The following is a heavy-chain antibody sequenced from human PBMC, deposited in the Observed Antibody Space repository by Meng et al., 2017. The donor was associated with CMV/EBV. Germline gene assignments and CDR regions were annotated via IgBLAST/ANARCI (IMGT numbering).Heavy chain of an antibody. V-gene: IGHV3-11*01. D-gene: IGHD3-3*01. CDR3: ARVFGYDFWSGYFDY. Sequence: GESLKISCAASGFTLDDYGMSWVRQAPGKGLEWVSYISSSGSTIYYADSVKGRFTISRDNAKNSLYLQMNSLRAEDTAVCYCARVFGYDFWSGYFDYWGQGTLVTVSS. CDR1: GFTLDDYG. CDR2: ISSSGSTI. J-gene: IGHJ4*02.